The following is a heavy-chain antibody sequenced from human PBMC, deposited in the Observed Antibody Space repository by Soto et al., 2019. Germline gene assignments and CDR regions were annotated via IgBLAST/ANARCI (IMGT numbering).Heavy chain of an antibody. J-gene: IGHJ4*02. CDR1: GGSISSGGYY. CDR3: ARDLVVRGVRTHFDY. D-gene: IGHD3-10*01. Sequence: SETLSLTCTVSGGSISSGGYYWSWIRQHPGKGLEWIGYIYYSGSTYYNPSLKSRVTISVDTSKNQFSLKLSSVTAADTAVYYCARDLVVRGVRTHFDYWGQGTLVTVSS. V-gene: IGHV4-31*03. CDR2: IYYSGST.